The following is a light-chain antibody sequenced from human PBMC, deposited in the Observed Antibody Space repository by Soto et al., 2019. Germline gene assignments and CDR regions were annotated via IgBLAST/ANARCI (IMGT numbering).Light chain of an antibody. CDR3: SSKSPDF. CDR1: SSGIRDYNY. J-gene: IGLJ1*01. V-gene: IGLV2-14*01. Sequence: QSALTQPASVSGSPGQSITISCTGTSSGIRDYNYVSWYQQLPGNAPKLIMYEVSKRPSGISNRFSGSKSGNTASLTISGLQAEDEADYYCSSKSPDFFGTGTKVTVL. CDR2: EVS.